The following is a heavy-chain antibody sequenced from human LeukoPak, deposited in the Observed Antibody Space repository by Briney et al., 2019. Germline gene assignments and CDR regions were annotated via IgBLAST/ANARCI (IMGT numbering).Heavy chain of an antibody. CDR1: GFTFGNFW. CDR2: INADGTTT. V-gene: IGHV3-74*01. CDR3: ARFPGYSGYFYGMDV. J-gene: IGHJ6*02. Sequence: GGSLRLSCAASGFTFGNFWVHCLRQAPGKSLVWFSLINADGTTTAYADSVKGRFTISRDNAKNTLYLQMNSLGAEDTAVYYCARFPGYSGYFYGMDVWGQGTTVTVSS. D-gene: IGHD5-12*01.